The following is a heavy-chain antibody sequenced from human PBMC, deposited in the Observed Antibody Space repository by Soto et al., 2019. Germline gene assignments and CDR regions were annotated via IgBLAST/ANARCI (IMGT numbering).Heavy chain of an antibody. J-gene: IGHJ3*02. CDR2: VSHDGGSE. D-gene: IGHD3-9*01. CDR1: GFTFNNYV. V-gene: IGHV3-30*04. CDR3: VKDKKYDILSAWDALDI. Sequence: PGGSLRLSCAASGFTFNNYVMHWVRQAPGKGLEWVAGVSHDGGSEHYADPVKGRFTISRDNSKNTLHLQMNNLRAEDTATYYCVKDKKYDILSAWDALDIWGHGTLVTVSS.